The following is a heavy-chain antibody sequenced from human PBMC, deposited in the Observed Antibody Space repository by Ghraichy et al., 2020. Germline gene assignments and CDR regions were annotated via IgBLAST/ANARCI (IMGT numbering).Heavy chain of an antibody. V-gene: IGHV4-61*02. CDR2: IYTSGST. D-gene: IGHD2-2*01. Sequence: SETLSLTCTVSGGSISSGSYYWSWIRQPAGKGLEWIGRIYTSGSTNYNPSLKSRVTISVDTSKNQFSLKLSSVTAADTAVYYCARDYCSSTSCLPAFDIWGQGTMVTVSS. CDR1: GGSISSGSYY. J-gene: IGHJ3*02. CDR3: ARDYCSSTSCLPAFDI.